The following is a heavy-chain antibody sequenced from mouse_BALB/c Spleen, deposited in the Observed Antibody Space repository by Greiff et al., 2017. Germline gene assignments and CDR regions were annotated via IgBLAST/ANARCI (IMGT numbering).Heavy chain of an antibody. CDR3: ARPNRYDVAGFAY. V-gene: IGHV14-3*02. D-gene: IGHD2-14*01. CDR1: GFTFTDSY. J-gene: IGHJ3*01. CDR2: IDPANGNT. Sequence: EVQLQQSGAELVKPGASVKLSCTASGFTFTDSYMHWVKQRPEQGLEWIGRIDPANGNTKYDPKFQGKATITADTSSNTAYLQLSSLTSEDTAVYYCARPNRYDVAGFAYWGQGTLVTVSA.